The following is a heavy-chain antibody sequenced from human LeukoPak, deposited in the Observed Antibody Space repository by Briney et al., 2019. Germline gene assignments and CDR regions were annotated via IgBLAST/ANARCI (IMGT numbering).Heavy chain of an antibody. CDR3: AKDTLKGDYYDSSGYYGY. Sequence: GGSLRLSCAASGFTFSSYAMSWVRQPPRKGLEWVSAISVSGGSTYYADSVKGRFTISRDNSKNTLYTQMNSLRAEDTAVYSCAKDTLKGDYYDSSGYYGYWGQGTLVTVSS. V-gene: IGHV3-23*01. J-gene: IGHJ4*02. D-gene: IGHD3-22*01. CDR2: ISVSGGST. CDR1: GFTFSSYA.